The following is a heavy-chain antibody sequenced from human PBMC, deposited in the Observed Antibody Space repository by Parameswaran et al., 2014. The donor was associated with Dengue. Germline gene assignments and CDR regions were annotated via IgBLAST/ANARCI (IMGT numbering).Heavy chain of an antibody. CDR3: ARGPMHYYDSSGYRIGFDP. CDR2: INHSGST. D-gene: IGHD3-22*01. V-gene: IGHV4-34*01. Sequence: VRQAPGKGLEWIGEINHSGSTNYNPSLKSRVTISVDTSKNQFSLKLSSVTAADTAVYYCARGPMHYYDSSGYRIGFDPWGQGTLVTVSS. J-gene: IGHJ5*02.